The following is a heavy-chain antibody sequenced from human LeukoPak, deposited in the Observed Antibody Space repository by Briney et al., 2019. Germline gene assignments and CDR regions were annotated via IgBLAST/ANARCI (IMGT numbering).Heavy chain of an antibody. J-gene: IGHJ4*02. CDR1: GYSFTSYW. D-gene: IGHD6-19*01. Sequence: GESLKISCKSSGYSFTSYWIGWVRQMPGKGLEWMGIIYPGDSDTRYSPSFQGPVTISADKSISTAYLQWSSLKASDTAMYYCARPSSSGWYYFDYWGQGTLVTVSS. CDR2: IYPGDSDT. CDR3: ARPSSSGWYYFDY. V-gene: IGHV5-51*01.